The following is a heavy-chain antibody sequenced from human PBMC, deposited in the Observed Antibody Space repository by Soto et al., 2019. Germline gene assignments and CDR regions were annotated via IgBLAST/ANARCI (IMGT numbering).Heavy chain of an antibody. CDR3: ARQRTSVVTQAYFDV. CDR1: GDSISSRSYY. Sequence: SETLSLTCTVTGDSISSRSYYWGWIRQPPGKGLEWIGSIYYSGSTYNNPSLRSRVSMSIDTSKDQFSLKLKSVTAADTAPYFCARQRTSVVTQAYFDVWGQGSLVTVSS. CDR2: IYYSGST. J-gene: IGHJ4*02. D-gene: IGHD2-21*02. V-gene: IGHV4-39*01.